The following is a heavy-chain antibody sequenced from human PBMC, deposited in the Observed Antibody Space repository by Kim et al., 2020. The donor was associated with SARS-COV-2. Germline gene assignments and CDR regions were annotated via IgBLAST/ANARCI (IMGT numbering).Heavy chain of an antibody. Sequence: SETLSLTCTVSGGSVSSGSYYWSWIRQPPGKGLEWIGYIYYSGSTNYNPSLKSRVTISVDTSKNQFSLKLSSVTAADTAVYYCARDSGGSYSDYWGQGTLVTVSS. CDR3: ARDSGGSYSDY. CDR2: IYYSGST. D-gene: IGHD1-26*01. CDR1: GGSVSSGSYY. V-gene: IGHV4-61*01. J-gene: IGHJ4*02.